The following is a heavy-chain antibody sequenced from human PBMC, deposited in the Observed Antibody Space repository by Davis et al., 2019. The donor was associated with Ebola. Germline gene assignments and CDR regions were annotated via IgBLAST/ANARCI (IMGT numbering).Heavy chain of an antibody. J-gene: IGHJ3*02. CDR1: GFTFSSYA. V-gene: IGHV3-30-3*01. D-gene: IGHD3-10*01. Sequence: GESLKISCAASGFTFSSYAMHWVRQAPGKGLEWVAVISYDGSNKYYADSVKGRFTISRDNSKNTLYLQMNSLRAEDTAVYYCASLYGSGSYGAFDIWGQGTMVTVSS. CDR3: ASLYGSGSYGAFDI. CDR2: ISYDGSNK.